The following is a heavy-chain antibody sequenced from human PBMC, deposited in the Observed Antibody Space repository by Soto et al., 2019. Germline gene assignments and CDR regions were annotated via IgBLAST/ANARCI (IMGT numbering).Heavy chain of an antibody. CDR1: GGSISSSSYY. D-gene: IGHD3-10*01. J-gene: IGHJ4*02. CDR3: ARHGVYGSGSWDFDY. CDR2: IYYSGST. Sequence: PSETLSLTCTVSGGSISSSSYYWGWIRQPPGKGLEWIGSIYYSGSTYYNPSLKSRVTISVDTSKNQFSLKLSSVTAADTAVYYCARHGVYGSGSWDFDYWGQGTLVTVSS. V-gene: IGHV4-39*01.